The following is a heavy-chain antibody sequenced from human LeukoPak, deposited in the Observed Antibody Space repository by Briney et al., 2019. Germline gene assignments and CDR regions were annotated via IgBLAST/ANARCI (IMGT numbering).Heavy chain of an antibody. D-gene: IGHD4-17*01. CDR3: ARDRSYGDYLFDY. Sequence: PSQTLSLTCTVSGGPISSGDYYWSWIRQPPGKGLEWIGYIYYSGSTYYNPSLKSRVTISVDTSKNQFSLKLSSVTAADTAVYYCARDRSYGDYLFDYWGQGTLVTVSS. V-gene: IGHV4-30-4*08. CDR1: GGPISSGDYY. J-gene: IGHJ4*02. CDR2: IYYSGST.